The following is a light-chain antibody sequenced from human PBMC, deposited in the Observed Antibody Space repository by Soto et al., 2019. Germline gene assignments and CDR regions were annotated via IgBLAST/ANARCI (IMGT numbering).Light chain of an antibody. V-gene: IGKV3-15*01. CDR1: QSVGSS. Sequence: VLTQSPATLSVSPGEGATLSCRASQSVGSSLAWYQQKPGQAPRLLMFDSSTRATVVPAKFSGSGSGTEFTRTISSLQSEDFAIFFCQQYDYWPLTFGPGTRVDI. CDR2: DSS. J-gene: IGKJ3*01. CDR3: QQYDYWPLT.